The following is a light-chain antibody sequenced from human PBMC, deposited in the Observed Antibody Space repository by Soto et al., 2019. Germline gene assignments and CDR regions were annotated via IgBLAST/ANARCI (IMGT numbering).Light chain of an antibody. CDR1: QSISSSY. Sequence: EIGLTQYPGTLSLSPGARATPSCRASQSISSSYFGRCQQKPGQAPRLLIYATSKRATDIPDRLSGSGSGTNFTLTTSRLEPEDFAVYYFRQYDKSPWMFGQGTKVDIK. CDR2: ATS. CDR3: RQYDKSPWM. J-gene: IGKJ1*01. V-gene: IGKV3-20*01.